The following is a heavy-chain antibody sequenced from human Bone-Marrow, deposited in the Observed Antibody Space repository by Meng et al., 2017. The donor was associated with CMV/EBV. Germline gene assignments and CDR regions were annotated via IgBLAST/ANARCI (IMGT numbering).Heavy chain of an antibody. CDR2: INPGGST. J-gene: IGHJ4*02. CDR3: VVNLGDYSNYASSFDY. CDR1: GYSFTSYH. V-gene: IGHV1-46*01. Sequence: ASVKVSCKASGYSFTSYHMHWVRQAPGQGLEWMGIINPGGSTKYAEKFQGRVTMPRDTSTSTVYMELRSLRSEDTAVYYCVVNLGDYSNYASSFDYWGQGPLVTVSS. D-gene: IGHD4-11*01.